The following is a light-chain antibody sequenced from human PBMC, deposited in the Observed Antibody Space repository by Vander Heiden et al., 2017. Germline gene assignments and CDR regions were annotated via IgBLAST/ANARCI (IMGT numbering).Light chain of an antibody. V-gene: IGLV3-1*01. CDR2: QDS. CDR3: QAWDSSTWV. Sequence: SYELTQPPSVSVSPGQTASITCSGDKLGDKYACWYQQKPGQSLVLVIYQDSKRPSGIPERFSGSNSGNTATLTIRGTQAVDEDDYYCQAWDSSTWVFGGGTKLTVL. CDR1: KLGDKY. J-gene: IGLJ2*01.